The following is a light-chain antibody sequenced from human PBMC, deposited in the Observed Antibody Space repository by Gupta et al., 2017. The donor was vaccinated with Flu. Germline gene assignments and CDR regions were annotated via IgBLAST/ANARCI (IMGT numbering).Light chain of an antibody. CDR1: QDISGW. V-gene: IGKV1D-12*01. CDR2: AAS. Sequence: PSSVSASVGDSVTITCRASQDISGWLGWYQQKPGKAPTLLIYAASSLQGGVPSRFSGRESGTQFTLTINGLQAEDFATYHCQQAKSFPLRFGQGTRLEIK. J-gene: IGKJ5*01. CDR3: QQAKSFPLR.